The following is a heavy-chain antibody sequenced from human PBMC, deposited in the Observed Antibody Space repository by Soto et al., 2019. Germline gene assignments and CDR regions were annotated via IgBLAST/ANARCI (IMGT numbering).Heavy chain of an antibody. CDR1: GFSLSTSGVG. D-gene: IGHD1-26*01. J-gene: IGHJ3*02. CDR2: IYWDDDK. V-gene: IGHV2-5*02. Sequence: QITLKESGPTLVKPTQTLTLTCTFSGFSLSTSGVGVGWIRQPPGKALEWLALIYWDDDKRYSPSLKSRLTITKDPSKNQVVLTLTNMDTVDTATYYCAHRRGGSLAFDIWGQGTMVTVSS. CDR3: AHRRGGSLAFDI.